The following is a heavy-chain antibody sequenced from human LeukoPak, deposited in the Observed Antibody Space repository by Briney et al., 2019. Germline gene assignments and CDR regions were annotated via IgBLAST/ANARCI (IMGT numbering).Heavy chain of an antibody. V-gene: IGHV4-59*12. Sequence: SETLSLTCTVSGGSISSYYWSWIRQPPGKGLEWIGYIYYSGSTNYNPSLKSRVTISVDKSKSQSSLNLMSVTAADTAVYYCTRDTGTTGEVKFDPWGQGTLVTVSS. CDR1: GGSISSYY. D-gene: IGHD4-17*01. CDR2: IYYSGST. J-gene: IGHJ5*02. CDR3: TRDTGTTGEVKFDP.